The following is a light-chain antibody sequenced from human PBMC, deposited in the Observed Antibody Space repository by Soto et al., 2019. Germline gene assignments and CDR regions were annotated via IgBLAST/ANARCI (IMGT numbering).Light chain of an antibody. CDR1: QSVSSY. CDR3: QQYNNWPFT. CDR2: DAS. J-gene: IGKJ4*01. Sequence: EIVLTQSPATLSLSPGERATLSCRASQSVSSYLAWYQQKPGQAPRLLIYDASARATGIPARFSGSGSGTEFTLTISSLQSEDFAVYYCQQYNNWPFTFGGGTKVEI. V-gene: IGKV3-15*01.